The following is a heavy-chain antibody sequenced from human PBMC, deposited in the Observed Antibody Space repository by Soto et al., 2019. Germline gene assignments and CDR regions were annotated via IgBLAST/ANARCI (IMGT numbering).Heavy chain of an antibody. V-gene: IGHV4-59*01. Sequence: SETLSLTCTVSGASISSYYWSWIRQPPGKGPEWIGYVYYSGSTNYNPSLKSRVTISVDTSKNQFSLKLSSVTAADTAMYYCARDTTPSLWGQGTLVTVSS. J-gene: IGHJ4*02. CDR3: ARDTTPSL. CDR1: GASISSYY. CDR2: VYYSGST. D-gene: IGHD1-1*01.